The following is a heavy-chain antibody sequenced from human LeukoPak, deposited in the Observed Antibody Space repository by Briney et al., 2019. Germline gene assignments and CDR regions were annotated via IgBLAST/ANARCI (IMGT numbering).Heavy chain of an antibody. J-gene: IGHJ4*02. Sequence: GGSLRLSCAASGFTFSNYEMNWVRQAPGMGLEWVSYISSGATTIYYADSVRGRFTIYRDNAKNSLFLQMSNLRAEDTAVYYCARDARTHYYDSSGNYVDYWGQGTLVTVSS. CDR1: GFTFSNYE. CDR3: ARDARTHYYDSSGNYVDY. CDR2: ISSGATTI. D-gene: IGHD3-22*01. V-gene: IGHV3-48*03.